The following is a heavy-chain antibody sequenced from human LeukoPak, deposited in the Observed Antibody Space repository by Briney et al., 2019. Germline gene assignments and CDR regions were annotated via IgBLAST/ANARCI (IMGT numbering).Heavy chain of an antibody. CDR2: IYHSGST. D-gene: IGHD5-12*01. V-gene: IGHV4-30-2*01. J-gene: IGHJ3*02. CDR3: ARTWIRAFDI. CDR1: GGSISSGGYS. Sequence: SETLSLTCAVSGGSISSGGYSWSWIRQPPGKGLEWIGYIYHSGSTYYNPSLKSRVNISVDRSKNQFSLKLSSVTAADTAVYYCARTWIRAFDIWGQGTMVTVSS.